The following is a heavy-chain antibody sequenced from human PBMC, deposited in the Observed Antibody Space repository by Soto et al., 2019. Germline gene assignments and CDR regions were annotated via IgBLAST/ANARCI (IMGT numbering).Heavy chain of an antibody. CDR1: GFTFSNAW. D-gene: IGHD3-22*01. Sequence: EVQLVESGGGLVKPGGSLRLSCAASGFTFSNAWMNWVRQAPGKGLEWVGRIKSKTDGGTTDYAAPVKGRFTISRDDSKNTLYLQMNSLQTEDTAVYYCTTGLTYYYDSSGYDYYYYGMDVWGQGTTVTVSS. CDR2: IKSKTDGGTT. J-gene: IGHJ6*02. CDR3: TTGLTYYYDSSGYDYYYYGMDV. V-gene: IGHV3-15*07.